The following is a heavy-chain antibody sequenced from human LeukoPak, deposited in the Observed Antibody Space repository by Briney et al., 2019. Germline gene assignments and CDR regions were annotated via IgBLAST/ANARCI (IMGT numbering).Heavy chain of an antibody. D-gene: IGHD3-22*01. Sequence: PGGSLRLSCAASGFTYSSHSMTWVRQAPGKGLEWVSVIGGGGRTFYADSVKGRFTISRDNSRNTLYLEMDSLRVEDTAVYYCARAYDSSGGGANWFDPWGQGTLVTVSS. CDR2: IGGGGRT. CDR1: GFTYSSHS. V-gene: IGHV3-23*01. J-gene: IGHJ5*02. CDR3: ARAYDSSGGGANWFDP.